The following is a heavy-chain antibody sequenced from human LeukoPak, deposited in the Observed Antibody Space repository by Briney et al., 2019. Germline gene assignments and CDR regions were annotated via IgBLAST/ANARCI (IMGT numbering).Heavy chain of an antibody. V-gene: IGHV3-30*03. J-gene: IGHJ4*02. CDR2: ISYDGSNK. CDR1: GFTFSSYD. Sequence: GGSLRLSCAASGFTFSSYDMHWVRQAPGKGLEWVAVISYDGSNKYYADSVKGRVTISRDNSKNTLYLQMNSLRAEDTAVYYCAAGEMAPDYWGQGTLVTVSS. D-gene: IGHD5-24*01. CDR3: AAGEMAPDY.